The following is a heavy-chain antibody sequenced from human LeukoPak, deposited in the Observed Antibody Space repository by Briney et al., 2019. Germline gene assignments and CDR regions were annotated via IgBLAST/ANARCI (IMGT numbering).Heavy chain of an antibody. CDR2: IYHSGSI. V-gene: IGHV4-4*02. J-gene: IGHJ1*01. CDR1: GGSISSSNW. CDR3: ARGPTLYSSSWYFQH. D-gene: IGHD6-13*01. Sequence: MPSGTLSLTCAVSGGSISSSNWWSWVRQPPGKRLEWIGEIYHSGSINYNPSLKSRVTISVDKPKNQFSLKLSSVTAADTAVYYCARGPTLYSSSWYFQHWGQGTLVTVSS.